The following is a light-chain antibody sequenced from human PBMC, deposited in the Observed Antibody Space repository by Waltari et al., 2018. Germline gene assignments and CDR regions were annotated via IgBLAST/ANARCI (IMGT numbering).Light chain of an antibody. V-gene: IGLV1-36*01. J-gene: IGLJ3*02. CDR2: YDN. CDR3: EAWDDTLNGVV. Sequence: QSVLTQPPSVSEAPRQWVTISCSGSNSNIGNNAVNWYQKHPGKAPKLLIYYDNLLSPAVSNRFSGSKSDTSASLAISGLQSEDEADYYCEAWDDTLNGVVFGGGTKLTVL. CDR1: NSNIGNNA.